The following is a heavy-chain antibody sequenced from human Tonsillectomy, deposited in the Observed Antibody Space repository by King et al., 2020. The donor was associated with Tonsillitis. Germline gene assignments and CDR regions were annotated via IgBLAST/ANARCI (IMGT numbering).Heavy chain of an antibody. CDR1: GFSFSSYG. Sequence: VQLVESGGGVVQPGRSLRLSCEASGFSFSSYGMHWVRQAPGEGLDWVAVISYDGSNKYYADAVKGRFTISRDNSKNKLYLQMNRLRHDDTAVYYCANAHFIRGVVYDAFDIWGQGTMVTVAS. V-gene: IGHV3-30*18. J-gene: IGHJ3*02. CDR2: ISYDGSNK. CDR3: ANAHFIRGVVYDAFDI. D-gene: IGHD3-10*01.